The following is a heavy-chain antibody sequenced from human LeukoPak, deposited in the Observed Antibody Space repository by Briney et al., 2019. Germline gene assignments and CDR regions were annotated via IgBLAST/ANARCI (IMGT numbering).Heavy chain of an antibody. Sequence: PSETLSLTCTVSGGSIRSYYWSWIRQPPGKGLEWIGYIYYSGSTNYNPSLKSRVTISVDTSRNQFSLKLSSVTAADTAVYYCARAQYGSSWPNYYYYGMDVWGQGTTVTVSS. CDR1: GGSIRSYY. V-gene: IGHV4-59*01. CDR2: IYYSGST. CDR3: ARAQYGSSWPNYYYYGMDV. D-gene: IGHD6-13*01. J-gene: IGHJ6*02.